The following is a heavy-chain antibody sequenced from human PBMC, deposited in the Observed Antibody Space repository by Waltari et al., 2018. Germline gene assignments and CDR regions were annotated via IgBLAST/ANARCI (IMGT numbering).Heavy chain of an antibody. CDR1: GFTFSSYA. CDR3: AKALTLSSTWDMH. D-gene: IGHD6-13*01. J-gene: IGHJ4*02. CDR2: ISGNGANT. V-gene: IGHV3-23*04. Sequence: EVQLVESGGGLVQPGGSLRLSCAASGFTFSSYAMSWVRQFPGKGLGVVSSISGNGANTYYADSVKGRFTISRDNSKNTLFLQMDSLRAEDTAVYYCAKALTLSSTWDMHWGQGTLVTVSS.